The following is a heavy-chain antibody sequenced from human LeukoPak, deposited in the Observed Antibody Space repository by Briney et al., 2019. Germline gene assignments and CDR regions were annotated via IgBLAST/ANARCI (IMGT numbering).Heavy chain of an antibody. CDR2: IHTDGSAT. J-gene: IGHJ4*02. Sequence: GGSLRLSCAASGFTFSSYWMHWVRQAPGKGLVWVSRIHTDGSATDYADSVKGRFTISRGNAKNTLFLQMNSLRDEDTAVYYCTRGTTAARPDYFDYWGQGTLVTVSS. CDR1: GFTFSSYW. D-gene: IGHD6-6*01. CDR3: TRGTTAARPDYFDY. V-gene: IGHV3-74*01.